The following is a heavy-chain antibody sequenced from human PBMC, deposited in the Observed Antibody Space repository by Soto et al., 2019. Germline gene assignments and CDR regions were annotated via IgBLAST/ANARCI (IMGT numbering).Heavy chain of an antibody. CDR3: AKVFYYYDSSGYYYFDY. D-gene: IGHD3-22*01. CDR1: GFTFSSFE. Sequence: PGGSLRLSCAASGFTFSSFEMNWVRQAPDKGLEWASYISSSGSTKYYADSVKGRFAISRDNAKNPLWLQMSSLRAEDTAVYYCAKVFYYYDSSGYYYFDYWGQGTLVTVSS. V-gene: IGHV3-48*03. J-gene: IGHJ4*02. CDR2: ISSSGSTK.